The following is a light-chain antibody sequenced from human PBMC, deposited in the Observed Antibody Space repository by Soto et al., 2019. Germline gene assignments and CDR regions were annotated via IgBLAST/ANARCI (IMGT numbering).Light chain of an antibody. CDR1: QGISSY. Sequence: DIQLTQSPSFLSASVGDRVTITCRASQGISSYLAWYQQKPGKAPKLLIYAASTLQSGVPSRFSGSGSGTEFTLTISSLQPADFATYCCQQHTSYPLNFGPGTKVDIK. CDR3: QQHTSYPLN. V-gene: IGKV1-9*01. CDR2: AAS. J-gene: IGKJ3*01.